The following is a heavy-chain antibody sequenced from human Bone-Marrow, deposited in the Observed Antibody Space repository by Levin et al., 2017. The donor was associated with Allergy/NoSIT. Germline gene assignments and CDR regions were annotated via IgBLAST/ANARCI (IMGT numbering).Heavy chain of an antibody. CDR3: AKLPRTGYSYGYKVVDAFDI. Sequence: GALRLSCAASGFTFSSYGMHWVRQAPGKGLEWVAVISYDGSNKYYADSVKGRFTISRDNSKNTLYLQMNSLRAEDTAVYYCAKLPRTGYSYGYKVVDAFDIWGQGTMVTVSS. CDR1: GFTFSSYG. V-gene: IGHV3-30*18. D-gene: IGHD5-18*01. CDR2: ISYDGSNK. J-gene: IGHJ3*02.